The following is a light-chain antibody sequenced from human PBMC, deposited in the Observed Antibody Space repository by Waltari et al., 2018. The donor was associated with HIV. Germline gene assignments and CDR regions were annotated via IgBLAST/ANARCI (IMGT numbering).Light chain of an antibody. CDR1: SSDVGSYNL. Sequence: QSALTQPASVSGSPGQSITISCTGTSSDVGSYNLVSWYQQHPGKAPKLMIYAVSKRPSGVYNCFSGSKSGNSASLTISGLQAEGEADYYCCSYAGSSIVVFGGGTKRTVL. V-gene: IGLV2-23*02. CDR2: AVS. J-gene: IGLJ2*01. CDR3: CSYAGSSIVV.